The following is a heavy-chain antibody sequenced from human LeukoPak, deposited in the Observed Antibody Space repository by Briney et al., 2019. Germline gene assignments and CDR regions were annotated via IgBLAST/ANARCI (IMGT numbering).Heavy chain of an antibody. V-gene: IGHV1-18*01. CDR1: RGTFRSYA. CDR3: ARLGNRGITMIYNFDY. J-gene: IGHJ4*02. D-gene: IGHD3-22*01. CDR2: ISAYNGNT. Sequence: ASVKVSCKASRGTFRSYAITWVRQAPGQGLEWMGWISAYNGNTNYAQKLQGRVTMTTDTSTSTAYMELRSLRSDDTAVYYCARLGNRGITMIYNFDYWGQGTLVTVSS.